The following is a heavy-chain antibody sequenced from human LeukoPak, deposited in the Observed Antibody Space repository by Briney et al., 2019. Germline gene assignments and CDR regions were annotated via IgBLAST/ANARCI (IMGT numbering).Heavy chain of an antibody. CDR2: ISAYNGNT. V-gene: IGHV1-18*01. D-gene: IGHD3-16*01. CDR1: GYTFTSYG. CDR3: ARDGRAAPYYETNAFDI. J-gene: IGHJ3*02. Sequence: ASVKVSCKASGYTFTSYGISWVRQAPGQGLEWMGWISAYNGNTNYAQKLQGRVTMTTDTSTSTAYMELRSLRSDDTAVYYCARDGRAAPYYETNAFDIWGQGTMVTVSS.